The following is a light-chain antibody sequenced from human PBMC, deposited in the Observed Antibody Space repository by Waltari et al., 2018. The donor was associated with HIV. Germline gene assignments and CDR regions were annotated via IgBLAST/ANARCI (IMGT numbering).Light chain of an antibody. CDR1: ALPKQY. J-gene: IGLJ3*02. V-gene: IGLV3-25*03. CDR3: QSADSNASLWV. Sequence: SYALTQPPSVSVSPGQTARITCSGDALPKQYAYWYPQRPGQAPVLVIYKDTERPSGIPERFSGSSSGTTATLTIIGVQAQDEADYHCQSADSNASLWVFGGGTKLTVL. CDR2: KDT.